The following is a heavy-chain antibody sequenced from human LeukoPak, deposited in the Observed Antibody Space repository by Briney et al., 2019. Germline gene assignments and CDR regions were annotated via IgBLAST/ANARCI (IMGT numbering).Heavy chain of an antibody. Sequence: PGGSLRLSCAASGFTFSSYAMSWVRQAPGKGLEWVSHISSSSSTIYYADSVKGRFTISRDNAKNSLYLQMNSLRVEDTAVYYCARDSSGWYHWFDPWGQRTLVTVSS. CDR3: ARDSSGWYHWFDP. V-gene: IGHV3-48*01. CDR2: ISSSSSTI. J-gene: IGHJ5*02. CDR1: GFTFSSYA. D-gene: IGHD6-19*01.